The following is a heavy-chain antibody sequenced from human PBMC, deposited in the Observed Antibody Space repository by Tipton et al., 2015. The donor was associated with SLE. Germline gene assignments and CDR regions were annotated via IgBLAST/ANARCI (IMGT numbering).Heavy chain of an antibody. J-gene: IGHJ4*02. CDR1: GDSISSSTDY. CDR2: LHHSGST. CDR3: ARHYTTGWDLGY. Sequence: TLSLTCNVSGDSISSSTDYWGWIRQPQGKDLEWIATLHHSGSTYYSPSLKSRVTISVDTSKNQFSLRLTSVTAADTAFYYCARHYTTGWDLGYWGQGTLVSVSS. V-gene: IGHV4-39*01. D-gene: IGHD2/OR15-2a*01.